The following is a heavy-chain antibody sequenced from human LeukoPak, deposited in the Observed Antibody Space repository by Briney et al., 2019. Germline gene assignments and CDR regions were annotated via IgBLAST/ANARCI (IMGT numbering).Heavy chain of an antibody. CDR1: GHSISSYY. CDR2: IYSSGGT. Sequence: PSETLSLTCAVSGHSISSYYWSWIRQPPGKGLEWIGYIYSSGGTNYIPSLKSRITISVGTSQNQFSLKLSSVTAADTAVYYCARWPLYWYFDLWGRGTLVTVSS. J-gene: IGHJ2*01. V-gene: IGHV4-59*01. CDR3: ARWPLYWYFDL.